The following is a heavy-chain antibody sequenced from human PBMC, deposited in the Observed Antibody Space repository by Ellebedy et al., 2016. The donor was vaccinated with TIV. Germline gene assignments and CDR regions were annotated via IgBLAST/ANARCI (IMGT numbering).Heavy chain of an antibody. J-gene: IGHJ4*02. CDR1: GFIFSSYY. D-gene: IGHD3-10*01. CDR3: ARQSRGPSYYFDY. Sequence: PGGSLRLSCVASGFIFSSYYMTWVRQAPGKGLEWISYISGSGGMMDHADSVKGRFTISRDNAKNSLYLQLSSLRAEDTAVYYCARQSRGPSYYFDYWGQGAMVTVSS. V-gene: IGHV3-48*03. CDR2: ISGSGGMM.